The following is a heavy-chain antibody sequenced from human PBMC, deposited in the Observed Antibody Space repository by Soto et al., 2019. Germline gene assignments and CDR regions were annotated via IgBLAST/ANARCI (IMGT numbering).Heavy chain of an antibody. J-gene: IGHJ5*02. Sequence: GGSLRLSCAASGFTFSSYGMHWVRQAPGKGLEWVSAICSNSSYKEYADSVKGRFTISRDNAKNSLYLQMNSLRAEDTAVYYCARGQLSSNVRFDPWGQGTLVTVSS. D-gene: IGHD6-13*01. V-gene: IGHV3-21*01. CDR1: GFTFSSYG. CDR2: ICSNSSYK. CDR3: ARGQLSSNVRFDP.